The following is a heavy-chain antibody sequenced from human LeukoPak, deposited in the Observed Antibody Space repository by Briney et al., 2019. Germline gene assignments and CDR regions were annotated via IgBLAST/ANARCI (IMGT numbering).Heavy chain of an antibody. CDR1: GFTFSSYA. CDR3: ARGANYYYDSSGYYGYFDY. V-gene: IGHV3-30-3*01. CDR2: ISYDGSNK. J-gene: IGHJ4*02. Sequence: PGRSLRLSCAASGFTFSSYAMHWVRQAPGKGLEWVAVISYDGSNKYYADSVKGRFTISRDNSKNTLYLQMNSLRAKDTAVYYCARGANYYYDSSGYYGYFDYWGQGTLVTVSS. D-gene: IGHD3-22*01.